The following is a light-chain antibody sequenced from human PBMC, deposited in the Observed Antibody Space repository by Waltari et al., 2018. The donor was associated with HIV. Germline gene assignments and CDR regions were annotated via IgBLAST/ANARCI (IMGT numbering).Light chain of an antibody. CDR1: QAIGNS. CDR3: QKYNSAPRT. J-gene: IGKJ1*01. CDR2: AAS. Sequence: IQTTQSPSSHSASVGDIIPLTCRASQAIGNSLAWYQQRPGKVPQLLIYAASTLQSGVPSRFSGFGSGTNFTLAIANVQPEDVATYFCQKYNSAPRTFGQGTKVEI. V-gene: IGKV1-27*01.